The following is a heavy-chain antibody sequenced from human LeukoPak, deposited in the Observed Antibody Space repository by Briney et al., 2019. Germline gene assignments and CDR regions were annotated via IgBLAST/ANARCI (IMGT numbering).Heavy chain of an antibody. J-gene: IGHJ4*02. CDR2: ISGTGGST. V-gene: IGHV3-23*01. D-gene: IGHD2/OR15-2a*01. CDR1: GFTFSSYA. Sequence: GRSLRLSCAASGFTFSSYAMSWVRQAPGKGLEWVAGISGTGGSTHYADSVKGRFTISRDNSKNTVYLQMRNLRVEHTAVYYCAKVVAGNIDYYFDYWGQGILVAVSS. CDR3: AKVVAGNIDYYFDY.